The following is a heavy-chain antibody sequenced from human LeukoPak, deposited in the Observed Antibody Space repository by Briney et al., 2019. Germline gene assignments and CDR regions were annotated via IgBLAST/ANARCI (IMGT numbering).Heavy chain of an antibody. D-gene: IGHD1-26*01. J-gene: IGHJ4*02. Sequence: GGSLRLSCAASGFAFMNYAVTWVRQAPGKGLEWFSVINDSGGSTYYADSVKGRFTISRDNSKNTLYLQMNSLRSDDTAVYYCAKGSTSSGSLVDYWGQGTLVTVSS. V-gene: IGHV3-23*01. CDR3: AKGSTSSGSLVDY. CDR2: INDSGGST. CDR1: GFAFMNYA.